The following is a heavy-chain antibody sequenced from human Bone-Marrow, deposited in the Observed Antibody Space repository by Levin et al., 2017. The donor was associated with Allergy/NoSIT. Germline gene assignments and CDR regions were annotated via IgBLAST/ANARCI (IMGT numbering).Heavy chain of an antibody. Sequence: PGGSLRLSCVASGFTFSNYAMNWARQAPGKGLYWVAAMSYDGNNEYYADSVKGRFTISRDKSTNTLYLEMTSLRAEDTAVYYCARGSGPGANYYYNGLDVWGQGTTVTVSS. V-gene: IGHV3-30*04. CDR2: MSYDGNNE. J-gene: IGHJ6*02. CDR3: ARGSGPGANYYYNGLDV. CDR1: GFTFSNYA.